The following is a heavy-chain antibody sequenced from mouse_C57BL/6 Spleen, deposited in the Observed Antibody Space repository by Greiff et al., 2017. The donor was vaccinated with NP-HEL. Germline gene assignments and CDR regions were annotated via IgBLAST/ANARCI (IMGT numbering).Heavy chain of an antibody. CDR1: GFTFSSYA. V-gene: IGHV5-4*03. CDR3: ERADGYYVSYYAMDY. CDR2: ISDGGSYT. J-gene: IGHJ4*01. Sequence: EVKLVESGGGLVKPGGSLKLSCAASGFTFSSYAMSWVRQTPEKRLEWVATISDGGSYTYYPDNVKGRFTISRDNAKNNLYLQMSHLKSEDTAMYYCERADGYYVSYYAMDYWGQGTSVTVSS. D-gene: IGHD2-3*01.